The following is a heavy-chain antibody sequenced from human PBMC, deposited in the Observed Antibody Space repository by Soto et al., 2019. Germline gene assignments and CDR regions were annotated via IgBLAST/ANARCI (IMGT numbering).Heavy chain of an antibody. CDR2: FSLSGTT. Sequence: PSETLSLTCTVSGASITGSSYWSWIRQPAGKGLEWIGRFSLSGTTNYNPSLRSRVTMSADVSKNQFSLRLTSVTAADTALYYCAGGMTPPGAPAWHYFDSWGQGPLVTVSS. CDR1: GASITGSSY. J-gene: IGHJ4*02. CDR3: AGGMTPPGAPAWHYFDS. V-gene: IGHV4-4*07. D-gene: IGHD2-8*02.